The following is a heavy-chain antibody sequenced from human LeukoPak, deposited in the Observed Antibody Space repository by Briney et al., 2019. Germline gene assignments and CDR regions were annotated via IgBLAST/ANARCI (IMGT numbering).Heavy chain of an antibody. V-gene: IGHV4-34*01. CDR2: INHSGST. Sequence: SETLSLTCAVYGGSFSGYYWSWIRQPPGKGLEWIGEINHSGSTNYNPSLKSRVTISVDTSKNQFSLKLSSVTAADTAVYYCARHTTPIPGGYFDYWGQGTLVAVSS. D-gene: IGHD1-26*01. CDR3: ARHTTPIPGGYFDY. J-gene: IGHJ4*02. CDR1: GGSFSGYY.